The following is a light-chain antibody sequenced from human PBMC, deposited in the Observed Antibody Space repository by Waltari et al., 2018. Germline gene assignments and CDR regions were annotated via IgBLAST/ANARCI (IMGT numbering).Light chain of an antibody. CDR1: QVLHSW. V-gene: IGKV1D-12*01. CDR2: AAS. J-gene: IGKJ3*01. Sequence: DIQMTQSPSSVSASVGDRVSITCRSSQVLHSWLAWYQQKPGKAPKLLISAASRLQSGVPPRFSGAGSGRDFTLTISSLQPEDFATYYCQQADSFPFTFGPGTKVDIK. CDR3: QQADSFPFT.